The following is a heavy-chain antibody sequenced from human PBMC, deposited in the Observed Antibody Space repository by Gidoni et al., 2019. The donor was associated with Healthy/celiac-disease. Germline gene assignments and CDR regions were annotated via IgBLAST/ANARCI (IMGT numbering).Heavy chain of an antibody. V-gene: IGHV3-7*03. CDR1: GFTFSSYW. D-gene: IGHD3-3*01. CDR2: IKQDGSEK. Sequence: EVRLVESGGGLVQPGGSLSLSCAASGFTFSSYWMSWVRQAPGKGLEWVANIKQDGSEKYYVDSVKGRFTISRDNAKNSLYLQMNSLRAEDTAVYYCARAYYDFWSGDCPIGYWGQGTLVTVSS. J-gene: IGHJ4*02. CDR3: ARAYYDFWSGDCPIGY.